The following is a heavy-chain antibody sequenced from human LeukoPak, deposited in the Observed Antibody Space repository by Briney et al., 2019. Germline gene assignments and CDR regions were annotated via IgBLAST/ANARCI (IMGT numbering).Heavy chain of an antibody. J-gene: IGHJ4*02. D-gene: IGHD1-7*01. CDR2: INHSGSS. CDR3: ARDPGIIGTAVDF. Sequence: KPSETLSLTCVVPGGSYTGYYCNWFRQPPGNGLEWIGEINHSGSSSYNPSLQSRVTMSVNTSNNQFSLKMTSVTAADTAVYYCARDPGIIGTAVDFWGQGTLVTVSS. V-gene: IGHV4-34*01. CDR1: GGSYTGYY.